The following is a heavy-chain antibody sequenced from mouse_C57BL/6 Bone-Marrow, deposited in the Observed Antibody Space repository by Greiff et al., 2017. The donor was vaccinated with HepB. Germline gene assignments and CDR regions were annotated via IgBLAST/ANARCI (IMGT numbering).Heavy chain of an antibody. V-gene: IGHV1-55*01. J-gene: IGHJ4*01. CDR2: IYPGSGST. Sequence: VQLQQSGAELVKPGASVKMSCQASGYTFTSFWITWVKPRPGQGREWVGDIYPGSGSTNYNEKFKSKATLTVDTSSSTAYMQLSSLTSEDSAVYYCARDTTGVGNYAMDYWGQGTSVTVSS. D-gene: IGHD1-1*01. CDR3: ARDTTGVGNYAMDY. CDR1: GYTFTSFW.